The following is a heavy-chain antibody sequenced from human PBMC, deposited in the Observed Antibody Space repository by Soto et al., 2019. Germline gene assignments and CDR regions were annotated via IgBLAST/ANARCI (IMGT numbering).Heavy chain of an antibody. Sequence: EVQLLESGGDLVQPGGSLRLSCAASGFSLNNFAMAWVRQAPGKGLEWVSTITSSGDKTSYADSVKGRFIISRDNSKNMLYLPMNSLRVEDTALYYCARDCASTSCSVWRDWGQGPRVTVSS. D-gene: IGHD2-2*01. CDR2: ITSSGDKT. V-gene: IGHV3-23*01. CDR3: ARDCASTSCSVWRD. J-gene: IGHJ4*02. CDR1: GFSLNNFA.